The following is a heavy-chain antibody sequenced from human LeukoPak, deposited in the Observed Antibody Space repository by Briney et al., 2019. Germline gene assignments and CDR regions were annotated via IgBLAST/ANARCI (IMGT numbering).Heavy chain of an antibody. J-gene: IGHJ4*02. CDR3: ARGGTFVSDY. D-gene: IGHD1-1*01. Sequence: GSLRLSCAASGFTFSTFWMSWVHQAPGKGLEWVANINQGGSEKYYVDSMKGRFTVSRDNAKNSLYLQMDSLRAEDTAVYYCARGGTFVSDYWGQGTLVTVSS. V-gene: IGHV3-7*01. CDR2: INQGGSEK. CDR1: GFTFSTFW.